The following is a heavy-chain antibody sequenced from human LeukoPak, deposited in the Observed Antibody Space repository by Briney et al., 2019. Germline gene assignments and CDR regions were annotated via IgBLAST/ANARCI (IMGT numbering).Heavy chain of an antibody. J-gene: IGHJ3*02. CDR3: AKRARIAVPGTRPGDAIDI. V-gene: IGHV4-61*08. Sequence: SETLSLTCTVSGGSISSGGYYWTWIRRPPGKGLEWIGFGYYSGSTNYNPSLRSRVTISVDTSKNQFSLKLSSVTAADTAVYYCAKRARIAVPGTRPGDAIDIWGQGTMVTVSS. CDR2: GYYSGST. CDR1: GGSISSGGYY. D-gene: IGHD6-19*01.